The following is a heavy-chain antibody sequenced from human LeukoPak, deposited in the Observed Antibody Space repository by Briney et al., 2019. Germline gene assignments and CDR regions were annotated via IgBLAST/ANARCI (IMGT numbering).Heavy chain of an antibody. CDR3: ARDRRGYSAYDGEGFDY. Sequence: ASVKVSCKASGFTFKNYGFSWVRQAPGQGLQWMGLISADNGNTKYAQNLQGRVIMTTDRSTGTAYVELTSLRSDDTAVYYCARDRRGYSAYDGEGFDYWGQGTLVTVSS. V-gene: IGHV1-18*04. CDR2: ISADNGNT. D-gene: IGHD5-12*01. CDR1: GFTFKNYG. J-gene: IGHJ4*02.